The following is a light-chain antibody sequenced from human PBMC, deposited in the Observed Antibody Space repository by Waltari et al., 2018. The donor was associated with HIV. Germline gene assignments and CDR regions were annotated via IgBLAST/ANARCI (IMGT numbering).Light chain of an antibody. CDR3: QQRSNWS. J-gene: IGKJ4*01. CDR1: QSVSSY. Sequence: EMVLTQSPATLSLSPGERATPSCRASQSVSSYLAWYQQKPGQAPRLLIYDASNRATGIPARFSGSGSGTDFTLTISSLEPEDFAVYYCQQRSNWSFGGGTKVEIK. V-gene: IGKV3-11*01. CDR2: DAS.